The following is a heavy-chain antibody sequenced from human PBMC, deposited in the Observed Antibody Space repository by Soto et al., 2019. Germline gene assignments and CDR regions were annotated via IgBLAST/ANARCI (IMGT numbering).Heavy chain of an antibody. CDR3: ARGDATKIVVTTYYGMDV. D-gene: IGHD3-22*01. J-gene: IGHJ6*02. CDR1: GGSLSNYG. V-gene: IGHV1-69*12. Sequence: QVQLVQSGAAVKKPGSSVKVSCKASGGSLSNYGISWVRQAPGQGLEWMGAIIPVFGTPNYAQKFQDRVTITADESTTTVYMEVRSLTSEDTAVYYCARGDATKIVVTTYYGMDVWGQGTTVTVSS. CDR2: IIPVFGTP.